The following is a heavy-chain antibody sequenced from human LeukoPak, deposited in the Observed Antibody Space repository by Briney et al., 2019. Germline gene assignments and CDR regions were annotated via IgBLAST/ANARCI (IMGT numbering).Heavy chain of an antibody. Sequence: AGGSLRLSCAASGFTFSSYNMNWVRQAPGKGLEWVSDISSSGSTIYFADSVKGRFTISRDNAKNSLYLQMNSLRDEDTAVYYCARLKYYYVSGNYYKLFDYWGQGTLVTVCS. V-gene: IGHV3-48*02. CDR2: ISSSGSTI. D-gene: IGHD3-10*01. CDR3: ARLKYYYVSGNYYKLFDY. CDR1: GFTFSSYN. J-gene: IGHJ4*02.